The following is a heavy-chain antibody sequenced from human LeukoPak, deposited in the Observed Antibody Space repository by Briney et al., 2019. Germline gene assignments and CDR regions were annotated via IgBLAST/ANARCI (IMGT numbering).Heavy chain of an antibody. CDR1: GGSISSYY. D-gene: IGHD1-26*01. V-gene: IGHV4-4*09. CDR3: ARREKDWFDP. CDR2: IYTSGST. J-gene: IGHJ5*02. Sequence: SETLSLTCTVSGGSISSYYWSWIRQPPGKGLEWIGCIYTSGSTNYNPSLKSRVTISVDTSKNQFSLKLSSVTAADTAVYYCARREKDWFDPWGQGTLVTVSS.